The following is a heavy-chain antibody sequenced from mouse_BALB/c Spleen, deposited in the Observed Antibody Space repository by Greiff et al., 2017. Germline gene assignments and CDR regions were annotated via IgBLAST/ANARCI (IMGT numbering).Heavy chain of an antibody. Sequence: EVHLVESGGDLVKPGGSLKLSCAASGFTFSSYGMSWVRQTPDKRLEWVATISSGGSYTYYPDSVKGRFTISRDNAKNTLYLQMSSLKSEDTAMYYCARHSDYGSTFDYWGQGTTLTVSS. V-gene: IGHV5-6*01. CDR2: ISSGGSYT. D-gene: IGHD1-1*01. J-gene: IGHJ2*01. CDR3: ARHSDYGSTFDY. CDR1: GFTFSSYG.